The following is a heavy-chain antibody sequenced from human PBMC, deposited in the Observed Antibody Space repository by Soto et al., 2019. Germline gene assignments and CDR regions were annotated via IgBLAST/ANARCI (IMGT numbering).Heavy chain of an antibody. V-gene: IGHV4-39*01. CDR1: GGSISSSSYY. J-gene: IGHJ4*02. Sequence: LQLQESGPGLVMPSETLSLTCTVSGGSISSSSYYWGWIRQPPGKGLEWIGSIYYSGSTYYNPSLKSRVTISVDTSKNQFSLKLSSVTAADTAVYYCARHAGIQLWEYYFDYWGQGTLVTVSS. CDR3: ARHAGIQLWEYYFDY. D-gene: IGHD5-18*01. CDR2: IYYSGST.